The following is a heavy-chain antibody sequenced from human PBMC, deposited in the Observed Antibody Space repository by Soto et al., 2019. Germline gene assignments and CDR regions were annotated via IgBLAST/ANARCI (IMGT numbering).Heavy chain of an antibody. D-gene: IGHD4-4*01. J-gene: IGHJ6*02. V-gene: IGHV1-69*12. CDR1: GGTFSSYA. Sequence: QVQLVQSGAEVKEPGCSVKVSCKASGGTFSSYAISWVRQAPGQGLEWMGGIIPLLRTPDYAQKFQGRVTITADEPTSTAYMELSSLRFDDTAVYYCARDNDRLQLGGNYYYIMDVWGQGTTITVSS. CDR2: IIPLLRTP. CDR3: ARDNDRLQLGGNYYYIMDV.